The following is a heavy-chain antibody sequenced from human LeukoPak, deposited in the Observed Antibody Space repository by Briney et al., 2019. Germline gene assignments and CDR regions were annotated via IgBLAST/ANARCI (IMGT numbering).Heavy chain of an antibody. J-gene: IGHJ3*02. CDR1: GYTFTSYG. CDR2: ISAYNGNT. CDR3: ARGGVEVVVVPAAEADAFDI. D-gene: IGHD2-2*01. V-gene: IGHV1-18*01. Sequence: ASVKVSCKASGYTFTSYGISWVRQAPGQGLEWMGWISAYNGNTNYAQKLQGSVTMTTDTSTSTAYMELRSLRSDDTAVYYCARGGVEVVVVPAAEADAFDIWGQGTMVTVSS.